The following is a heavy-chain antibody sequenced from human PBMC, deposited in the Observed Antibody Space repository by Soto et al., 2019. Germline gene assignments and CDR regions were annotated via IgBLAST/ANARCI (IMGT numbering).Heavy chain of an antibody. J-gene: IGHJ4*02. CDR2: ISSSSSYI. Sequence: GGSLRLSCAASGFTFSSYSMNWVRQAPGKGLEWVSSISSSSSYIYYADSVKGRFTISRDNAKNSLYLQMNGLEIEDKGMYYCVTRFTAVATARFDYWGQGTLVTVSS. CDR1: GFTFSSYS. D-gene: IGHD2-21*02. V-gene: IGHV3-21*03. CDR3: VTRFTAVATARFDY.